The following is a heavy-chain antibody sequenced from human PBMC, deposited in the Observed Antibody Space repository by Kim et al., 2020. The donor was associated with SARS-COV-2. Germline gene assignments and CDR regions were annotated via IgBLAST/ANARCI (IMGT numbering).Heavy chain of an antibody. CDR2: IYYSVNT. CDR1: GGSISTYY. Sequence: SETLSLTCTVSGGSISTYYWSWLRQPPGKGLEWIGYIYYSVNTNYNPSLKSRVTISLDTSTNQFSLRLSSVTAADTAIYYCARTYGSSWYWFDPWGQGTLVTVSS. J-gene: IGHJ5*02. CDR3: ARTYGSSWYWFDP. D-gene: IGHD6-13*01. V-gene: IGHV4-59*01.